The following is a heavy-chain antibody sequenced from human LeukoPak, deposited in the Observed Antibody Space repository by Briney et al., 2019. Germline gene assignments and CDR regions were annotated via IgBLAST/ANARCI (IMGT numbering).Heavy chain of an antibody. J-gene: IGHJ4*02. D-gene: IGHD2-2*01. CDR3: AREVGIVVVPAAMDY. V-gene: IGHV7-4-1*02. CDR2: INTNTGNP. CDR1: GYTFTSYA. Sequence: ASVKVSCKASGYTFTSYAMNWVRQAPGQGLEWMGWINTNTGNPTYAQGFTGRFVFSLDTSVSTAYLQISSLEAEDTAVYYCAREVGIVVVPAAMDYWGQGTLVTVSS.